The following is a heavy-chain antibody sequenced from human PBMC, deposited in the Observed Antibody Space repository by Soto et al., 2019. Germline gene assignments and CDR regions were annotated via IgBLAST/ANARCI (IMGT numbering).Heavy chain of an antibody. D-gene: IGHD2-21*01. J-gene: IGHJ3*02. Sequence: QVLLVQSGAEMKKPGSSVRVSCKASGGSFSTSSINWVRQAPGQRPEWMANILPIFGTADYAQKFQGRLTXTXAXSXXAAYMELRSLFSADTAVYYCARGHEFGGNSDAYDIWGQGTVVTVSS. V-gene: IGHV1-69*15. CDR3: ARGHEFGGNSDAYDI. CDR2: ILPIFGTA. CDR1: GGSFSTSS.